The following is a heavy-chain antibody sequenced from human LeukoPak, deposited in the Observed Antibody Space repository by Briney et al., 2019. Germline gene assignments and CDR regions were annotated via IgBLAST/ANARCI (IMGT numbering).Heavy chain of an antibody. V-gene: IGHV4-34*01. Sequence: SETLSLTCAVYGGSFSGYYWSWLRQPPGKGLEWLGEINHSGSTNYNPSLKSRVTISVDTSKNQFSLKLSSVTAADTAVYYCARANPPPMRAGTSLGWFDHWGQGTLVTVSS. D-gene: IGHD6-19*01. CDR3: ARANPPPMRAGTSLGWFDH. J-gene: IGHJ5*02. CDR1: GGSFSGYY. CDR2: INHSGST.